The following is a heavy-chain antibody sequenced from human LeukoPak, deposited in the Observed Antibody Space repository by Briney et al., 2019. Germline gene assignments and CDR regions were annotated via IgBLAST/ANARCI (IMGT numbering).Heavy chain of an antibody. CDR2: VDDSGST. V-gene: IGHV4-59*01. CDR1: GGSISNFY. CDR3: ARGLSSTRRESDY. D-gene: IGHD2-2*01. J-gene: IGHJ4*02. Sequence: SETLSLTCSVSGGSISNFYWSCIRQSPGKGLEWIGYVDDSGSTSYNPSLKSRVTISIDTSKNQFSLRLRSVAAADTAVYFCARGLSSTRRESDYWGQGTLVTVSS.